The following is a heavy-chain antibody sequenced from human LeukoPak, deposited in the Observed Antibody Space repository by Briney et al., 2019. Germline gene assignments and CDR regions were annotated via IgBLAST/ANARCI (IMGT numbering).Heavy chain of an antibody. J-gene: IGHJ4*02. CDR3: AREGGPYRPLDY. CDR2: FYYSGTN. CDR1: GGSISSYY. Sequence: TSETLSLTCTVSGGSISSYYWNWIRQPPGKGLEWIGYFYYSGTNNYNPSLKSRVTISEDTSKNQFSLKLTSVTAADTGVYYCAREGGPYRPLDYSGQGTLVTVAS. V-gene: IGHV4-59*01.